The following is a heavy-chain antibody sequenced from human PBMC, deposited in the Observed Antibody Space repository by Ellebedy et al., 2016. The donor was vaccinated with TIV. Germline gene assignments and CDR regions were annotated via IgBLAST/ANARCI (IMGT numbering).Heavy chain of an antibody. J-gene: IGHJ4*02. CDR1: GFTFSSYA. D-gene: IGHD3-10*01. CDR2: TSDSGGST. V-gene: IGHV3-23*01. Sequence: GGSLRLSCAASGFTFSSYAMSWVRQAPGKGLEWVSTTSDSGGSTHYADSVRGRFTISSDNSKNTLFLQMSSLRAEDTAVYYCAKFQGSGRYNNPPDYWGRGALVTVSS. CDR3: AKFQGSGRYNNPPDY.